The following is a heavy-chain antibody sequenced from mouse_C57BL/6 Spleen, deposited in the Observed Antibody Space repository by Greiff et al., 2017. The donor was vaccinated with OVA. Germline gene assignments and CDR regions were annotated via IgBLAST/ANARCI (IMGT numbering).Heavy chain of an antibody. CDR2: IDPEDGDT. D-gene: IGHD1-1*01. CDR3: TPYGSSYWDYFDY. CDR1: GFNIKDYY. J-gene: IGHJ2*01. Sequence: EVQLQQSGAELVRPGASVKLSCTASGFNIKDYYMHWVKQRPEKGLEWIGRIDPEDGDTEYAPKFQGKATMTADTSSHTAYLQLSSLTSADTAVYYCTPYGSSYWDYFDYWGQGTTLTVSS. V-gene: IGHV14-1*01.